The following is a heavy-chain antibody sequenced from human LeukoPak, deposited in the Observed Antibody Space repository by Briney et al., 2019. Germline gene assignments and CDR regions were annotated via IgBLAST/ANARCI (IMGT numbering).Heavy chain of an antibody. Sequence: GGSLRLSCAASGFTFSSYGMSWVRQAPGKGLEWVSSIKGRFTISRDNARNSLYLQMNSLRAEDTAVYYCARGASVVAGNDNAFDIWGQGTMVTVSS. V-gene: IGHV3-21*01. CDR2: I. D-gene: IGHD6-19*01. CDR3: ARGASVVAGNDNAFDI. J-gene: IGHJ3*02. CDR1: GFTFSSYG.